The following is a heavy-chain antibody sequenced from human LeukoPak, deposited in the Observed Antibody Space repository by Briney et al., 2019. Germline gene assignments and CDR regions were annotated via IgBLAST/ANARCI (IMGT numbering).Heavy chain of an antibody. CDR3: ARTGEPHYGDGYWFDP. Sequence: GGSLRLSCAASGFTVSSNYMSWVRQAPGKGLEWVSVIYSGGSTYYADSVKGRFTISRDNSKNTLYLQMNSLRAEDTAVYYCARTGEPHYGDGYWFDPWGQGTLVAVSS. J-gene: IGHJ5*02. V-gene: IGHV3-66*01. CDR2: IYSGGST. D-gene: IGHD4-17*01. CDR1: GFTVSSNY.